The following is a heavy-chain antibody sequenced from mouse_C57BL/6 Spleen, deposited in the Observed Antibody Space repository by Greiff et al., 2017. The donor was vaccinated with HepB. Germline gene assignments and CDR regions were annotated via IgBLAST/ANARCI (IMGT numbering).Heavy chain of an antibody. V-gene: IGHV1-82*01. CDR1: GYAFSSSW. Sequence: QVQLQQSGPELVKPGASVKISCKASGYAFSSSWMNWVKQRPGKGLEWIGRIYPGDGDTNYNGKFKGKATLTADKSSSTAYMQLSSLTSEDSAVYFCAGYYGGWFAYWGQGTLVTVSA. CDR3: AGYYGGWFAY. J-gene: IGHJ3*01. D-gene: IGHD2-1*01. CDR2: IYPGDGDT.